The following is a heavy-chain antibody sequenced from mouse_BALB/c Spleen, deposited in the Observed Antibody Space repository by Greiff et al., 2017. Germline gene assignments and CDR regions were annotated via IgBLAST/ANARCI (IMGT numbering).Heavy chain of an antibody. CDR1: GFTFSSYY. D-gene: IGHD1-1*01. V-gene: IGHV5-6-2*01. CDR2: LNSNGGST. CDR3: ARHNGSSHYYAMDQ. J-gene: IGHJ4*01. Sequence: DVKLQESGGGLVKLGGSLKLSCAASGFTFSSYYMSWVRQTPEKRLELVAALNSNGGSTYYPDTVKGRFTISRDNAKNTLYLQMSSLKSEDTALYYCARHNGSSHYYAMDQRGQGTPGTGSS.